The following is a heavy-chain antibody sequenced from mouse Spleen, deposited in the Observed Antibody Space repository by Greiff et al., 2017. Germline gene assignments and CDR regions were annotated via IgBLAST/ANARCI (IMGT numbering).Heavy chain of an antibody. Sequence: VQLQQSGAELVRPGSSVKLSCKASGYTFTSYWMHWVKQRPIQGLEWIGNIDPSDSETHYNQKFKDKATLTVDKSSSTAYMQLSSLTSEDSAVYYCARMRYYGSSYPAWFAYWGQGTLVTVSA. D-gene: IGHD1-1*01. V-gene: IGHV1-52*01. CDR3: ARMRYYGSSYPAWFAY. J-gene: IGHJ3*01. CDR1: GYTFTSYW. CDR2: IDPSDSET.